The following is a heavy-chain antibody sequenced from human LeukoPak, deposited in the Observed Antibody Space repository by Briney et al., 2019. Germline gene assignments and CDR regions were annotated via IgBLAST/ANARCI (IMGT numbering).Heavy chain of an antibody. Sequence: PSETLSLTCTVSGGSISSYYWSWIRQPPGKGLEWIGYIYYSGSTNYSPSLKSRVTISVDTSKNQFSLKLSSVTAADTAVYYCARDSSSGLIDYWGQGTLVTVSS. V-gene: IGHV4-59*01. CDR2: IYYSGST. CDR3: ARDSSSGLIDY. D-gene: IGHD6-6*01. J-gene: IGHJ4*02. CDR1: GGSISSYY.